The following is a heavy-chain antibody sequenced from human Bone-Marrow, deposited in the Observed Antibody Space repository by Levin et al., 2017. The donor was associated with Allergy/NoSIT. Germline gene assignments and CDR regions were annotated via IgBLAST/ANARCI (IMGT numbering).Heavy chain of an antibody. V-gene: IGHV1-2*02. J-gene: IGHJ3*01. CDR3: ARGGAYHGFDV. CDR2: IDPNTGGT. Sequence: GASVKVSCKASGYTFSRYYIHWVRQAPGQGLEWMGWIDPNTGGTRYAQKFQGRVTVTRDTPINTAYMELNRLTSDDTAVYFCARGGAYHGFDVWGQGTMVTVSS. CDR1: GYTFSRYY. D-gene: IGHD3-10*01.